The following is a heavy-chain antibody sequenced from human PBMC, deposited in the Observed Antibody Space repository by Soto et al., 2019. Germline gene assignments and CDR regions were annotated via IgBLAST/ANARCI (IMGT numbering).Heavy chain of an antibody. CDR2: IDWDDDK. CDR3: ARINGYDILRNDAFDI. D-gene: IGHD3-9*01. CDR1: GFSLSTSGMC. Sequence: SGPTLVNPTQTLTLTCTFSGFSLSTSGMCVSWIRQPPGKALEWLALIDWDDDKYYSTSLKTRLTISKDTSKNQVVLTMTNMDPVDTATYYCARINGYDILRNDAFDIWGQGTMVTVSS. V-gene: IGHV2-70*01. J-gene: IGHJ3*02.